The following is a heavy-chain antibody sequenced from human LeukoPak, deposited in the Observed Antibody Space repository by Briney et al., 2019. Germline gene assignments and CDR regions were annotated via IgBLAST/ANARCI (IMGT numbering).Heavy chain of an antibody. Sequence: SQALSLTCTVSGGSISSGGYYWSWIRQHPGKGLEWIGYIYYSGSTYYNPSLKSRVTISVDTSKNQFSLKLSSVTAADTAVYYCARASVYCSSTSCSDYWGQGTLVTVSS. CDR3: ARASVYCSSTSCSDY. J-gene: IGHJ4*02. D-gene: IGHD2-2*01. CDR1: GGSISSGGYY. CDR2: IYYSGST. V-gene: IGHV4-31*03.